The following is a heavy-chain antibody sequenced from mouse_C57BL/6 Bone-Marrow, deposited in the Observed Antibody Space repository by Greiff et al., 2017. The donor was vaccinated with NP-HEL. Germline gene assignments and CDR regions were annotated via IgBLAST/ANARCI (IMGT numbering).Heavy chain of an antibody. CDR2: FYPGSGSI. CDR1: GYTFTEYT. Sequence: QVQLQQSGAELVKPGASVKLSCKASGYTFTEYTIHWVKQRSGQGLEWLGWFYPGSGSIKYNEKFKDKATLTADKSSSTVYMELSRLTSEDSAVYFCARHEEEGYSKFPHFDYWGQGTTLTVSS. J-gene: IGHJ2*01. V-gene: IGHV1-62-2*01. D-gene: IGHD2-5*01. CDR3: ARHEEEGYSKFPHFDY.